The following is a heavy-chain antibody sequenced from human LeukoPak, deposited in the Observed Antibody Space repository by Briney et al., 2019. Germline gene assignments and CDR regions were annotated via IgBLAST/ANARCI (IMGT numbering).Heavy chain of an antibody. J-gene: IGHJ4*02. CDR2: ISGSGDNT. D-gene: IGHD6-19*01. CDR1: AFTFSNYG. Sequence: PGGSLRLSCAASAFTFSNYGMHWVRQAPGRGLERVSIISGSGDNTNYADSVKGRFTISRDNSKNTLYLQMNSLRAEDTAVYYCARRSGIAVAGAFDYWGQGTLVTVSS. V-gene: IGHV3-23*01. CDR3: ARRSGIAVAGAFDY.